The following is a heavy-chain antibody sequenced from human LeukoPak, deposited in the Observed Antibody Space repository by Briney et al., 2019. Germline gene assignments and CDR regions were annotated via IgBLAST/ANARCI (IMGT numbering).Heavy chain of an antibody. Sequence: PSETLSLTCTVSGGSISSYYWSWIRQPPGKGLEWIGYIYYSGSTNYNHSLKSRVTISVDTSKNQFSLKLSSVTAADTAVYYCARERLTADSSGRNYYYYYYGMDVWGQGTTVTVSS. D-gene: IGHD6-25*01. V-gene: IGHV4-59*01. CDR1: GGSISSYY. CDR3: ARERLTADSSGRNYYYYYYGMDV. CDR2: IYYSGST. J-gene: IGHJ6*02.